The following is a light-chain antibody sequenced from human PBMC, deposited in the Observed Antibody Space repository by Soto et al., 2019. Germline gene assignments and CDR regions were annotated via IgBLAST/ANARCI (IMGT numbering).Light chain of an antibody. J-gene: IGKJ1*01. CDR1: QSISSW. CDR3: QQYNSYSGT. V-gene: IGKV1-5*01. Sequence: DIQMTQSPSTLSASVGDRVTITCRASQSISSWLAWYQQNPGKAPKLLIYDASSFDSGVPSRFSGSGSGTEFALTISSMQPDDVATDYCQQYNSYSGTFGQGTKVEIK. CDR2: DAS.